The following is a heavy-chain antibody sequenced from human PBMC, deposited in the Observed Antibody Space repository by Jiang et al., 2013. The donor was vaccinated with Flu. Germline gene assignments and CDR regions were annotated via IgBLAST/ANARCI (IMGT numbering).Heavy chain of an antibody. J-gene: IGHJ4*02. CDR3: ARELGDLVGATDFDY. V-gene: IGHV4-61*02. CDR2: IFSGGST. Sequence: PGLVKPSQTLSLTCTVSGDSISDGSFYWSWIRQPAGKGLEWIGRIFSGGSTKYNASLKSRVTISMDTSKKQFSLRLSSVTAADTAVYYCARELGDLVGATDFDYWGQGTLVTVSS. CDR1: GDSISDGSFY. D-gene: IGHD1-26*01.